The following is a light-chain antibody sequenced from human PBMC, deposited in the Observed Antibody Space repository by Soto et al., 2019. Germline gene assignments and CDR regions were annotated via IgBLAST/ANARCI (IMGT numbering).Light chain of an antibody. Sequence: EIVLTPSPAALSLSKGERATLSCGASQSVSSNYIAWYQQKPGLAPRLLIYDASSRATGIPDRFSGSGSGTDFTLTISRLEPEDFAVYYCQQYGSSPLTFGGGTKVDIK. CDR2: DAS. V-gene: IGKV3D-20*01. J-gene: IGKJ4*01. CDR3: QQYGSSPLT. CDR1: QSVSSNY.